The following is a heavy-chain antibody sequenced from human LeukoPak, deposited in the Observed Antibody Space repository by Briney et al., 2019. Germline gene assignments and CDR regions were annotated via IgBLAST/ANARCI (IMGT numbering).Heavy chain of an antibody. V-gene: IGHV4-34*01. D-gene: IGHD6-13*01. Sequence: PSETLSLTCAVYGGSFSGYYWSWIRQPPGKGLEWIGEINHSGSTNYNPSLKSRATISVDTSKNQFSLKLSSVTAADTAVYYCARGIPLYSSSWYFNYWGQGTLVTVSS. CDR2: INHSGST. J-gene: IGHJ4*02. CDR1: GGSFSGYY. CDR3: ARGIPLYSSSWYFNY.